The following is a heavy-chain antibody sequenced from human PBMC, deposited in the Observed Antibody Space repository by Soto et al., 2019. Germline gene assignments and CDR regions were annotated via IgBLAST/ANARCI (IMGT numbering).Heavy chain of an antibody. CDR2: INQDGSER. V-gene: IGHV3-7*03. Sequence: PGGSLRLSCAGSGLTLRNDWLSWVRQGPGKGLGWVANINQDGSERYYMDSVRGRFTISRDNVENSLYLQLNSLRPEDTAVYYCAVYGYGVSAAAYWGQGTLVTVSS. D-gene: IGHD4-17*01. CDR3: AVYGYGVSAAAY. CDR1: GLTLRNDW. J-gene: IGHJ4*02.